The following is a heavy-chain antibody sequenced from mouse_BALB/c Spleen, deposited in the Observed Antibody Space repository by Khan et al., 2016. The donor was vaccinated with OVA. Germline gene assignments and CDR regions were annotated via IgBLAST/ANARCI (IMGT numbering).Heavy chain of an antibody. CDR1: GYTFTSYV. V-gene: IGHV1S136*01. J-gene: IGHJ3*01. Sequence: EVQLQQSGPELVKPGASVKMSCKASGYTFTSYVMHWVKQKPGQGLEWIGYISPNSDGSKYNEKFRGKATLTSDKSSSTAYMELSSLTSEASAVYYCLRSIYDYGSAYEGFAYWGQGTLVTVSA. CDR2: ISPNSDGS. D-gene: IGHD1-1*01. CDR3: LRSIYDYGSAYEGFAY.